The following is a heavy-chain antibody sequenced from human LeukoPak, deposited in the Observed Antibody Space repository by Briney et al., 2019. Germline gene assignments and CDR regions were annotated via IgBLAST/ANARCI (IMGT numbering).Heavy chain of an antibody. Sequence: GRSLRLSCAASGFTFSSYGMHWVRQAPGKGLEWVSAISGSGGSTYYADSVKGRFTISRDNSKNTLYLQMNSLRAEDTAVYYCARSGSYYYFDYWGQGTLVTVSS. CDR3: ARSGSYYYFDY. CDR2: ISGSGGST. CDR1: GFTFSSYG. J-gene: IGHJ4*02. D-gene: IGHD1-26*01. V-gene: IGHV3-23*01.